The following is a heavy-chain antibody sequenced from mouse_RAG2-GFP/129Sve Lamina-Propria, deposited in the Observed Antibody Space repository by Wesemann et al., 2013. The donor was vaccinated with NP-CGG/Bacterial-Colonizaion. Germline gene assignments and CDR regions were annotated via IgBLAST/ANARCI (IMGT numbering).Heavy chain of an antibody. CDR1: GYSFTGYF. CDR3: ARSDGYDEAWFAY. J-gene: IGHJ3*01. Sequence: EVQLQQSGPELVKPGDSVKISCKASGYSFTGYFMNWVMQSHGKSLEWIGRINPYNGDTFYNQKFKGKATLTVDKSSSTAHMELRSLTSEDSAVYYCARSDGYDEAWFAYWGQGTLVTVSA. CDR2: INPYNGDT. D-gene: IGHD2-2*01. V-gene: IGHV1-20*01.